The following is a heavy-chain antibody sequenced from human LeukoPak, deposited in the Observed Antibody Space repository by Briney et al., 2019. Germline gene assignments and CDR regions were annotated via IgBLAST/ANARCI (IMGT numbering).Heavy chain of an antibody. D-gene: IGHD1-7*01. V-gene: IGHV1-18*01. CDR3: AKDEKNYRRGPFEF. CDR2: ISGYSGNT. Sequence: GASVTVSFTSSAYTFAYYGISWVRQAPGQGLEWMGWISGYSGNTKYIGKFQGRVTMTADTSTNTAYIELRSLSPDDTATYYCAKDEKNYRRGPFEFWGQGTLVTVSS. J-gene: IGHJ4*02. CDR1: AYTFAYYG.